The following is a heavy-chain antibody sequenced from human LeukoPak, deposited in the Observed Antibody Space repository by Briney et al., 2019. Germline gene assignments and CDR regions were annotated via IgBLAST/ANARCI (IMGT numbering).Heavy chain of an antibody. D-gene: IGHD6-13*01. CDR2: ISYDGSNK. J-gene: IGHJ4*02. V-gene: IGHV3-30-3*01. CDR3: ARTIAPAGYFFDS. Sequence: GRPLRLSCAASGFTFSTYAMHWVRQAPGKGLEWVAVISYDGSNKYYADSVKGRFTISRDNSKNTLSLQMNSLTTEDTAMYYCARTIAPAGYFFDSWGQGTLVTVSS. CDR1: GFTFSTYA.